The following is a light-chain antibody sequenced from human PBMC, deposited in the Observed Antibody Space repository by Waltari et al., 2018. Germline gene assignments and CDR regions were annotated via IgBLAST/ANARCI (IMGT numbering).Light chain of an antibody. CDR3: QTGGHGTWV. Sequence: QLVLTQSPSASASLGASVKLTCTLISGHSSNIIAWHQQQPEKGPRYLMKVNSDGSHSKGDEIPDRFSGSSSGAERYLTISSVQSEDEADYYCQTGGHGTWVFGGGTKLTVL. CDR1: SGHSSNI. CDR2: VNSDGSH. V-gene: IGLV4-69*01. J-gene: IGLJ3*02.